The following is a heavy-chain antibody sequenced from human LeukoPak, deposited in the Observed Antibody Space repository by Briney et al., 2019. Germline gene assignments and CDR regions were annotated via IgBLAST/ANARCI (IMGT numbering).Heavy chain of an antibody. V-gene: IGHV3-48*01. CDR3: VRVKGTYFDF. CDR1: GFPFSSYS. D-gene: IGHD1-1*01. CDR2: ISASGSNI. J-gene: IGHJ4*02. Sequence: GGSLRLSCAASGFPFSSYSMNWVRQAPGKGLEWVSYISASGSNIYYLDSVKGRFTVSRDNAMNSLLLQMDRPRAEDTAVYYCVRVKGTYFDFWGQGTLVTVSS.